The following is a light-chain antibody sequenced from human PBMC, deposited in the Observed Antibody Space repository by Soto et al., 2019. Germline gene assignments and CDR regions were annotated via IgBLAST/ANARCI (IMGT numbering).Light chain of an antibody. V-gene: IGLV4-69*01. CDR3: QTWGTGFRV. J-gene: IGLJ3*02. CDR1: SGHSSYA. CDR2: LNSDGSH. Sequence: QPVLTQSPSASASLGASVKLTCTLSSGHSSYAIAWHQQQPEQGPRYLMNLNSDGSHSKGDGIPDRFTGSSSGAERYLTIFSLQSEDEADYYCQTWGTGFRVFGGGTQLTVL.